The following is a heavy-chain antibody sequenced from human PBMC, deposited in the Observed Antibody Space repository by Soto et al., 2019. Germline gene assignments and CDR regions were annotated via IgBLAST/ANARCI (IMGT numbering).Heavy chain of an antibody. CDR3: ARVHWLVMDAFDI. V-gene: IGHV1-2*02. D-gene: IGHD6-19*01. Sequence: KVSWKASGYTXTGYYIRCVRQAPGQGLEWMGWINPNSGGTKYSQKFQGRVTMTRDTSISTAYMELSRLRSDDTAVYYCARVHWLVMDAFDIWGQGTMVTV. CDR1: GYTXTGYY. CDR2: INPNSGGT. J-gene: IGHJ3*02.